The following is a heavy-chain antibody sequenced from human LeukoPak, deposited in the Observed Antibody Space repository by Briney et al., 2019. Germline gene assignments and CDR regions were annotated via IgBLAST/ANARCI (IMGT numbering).Heavy chain of an antibody. Sequence: PGGSLRLSCAASGFTFSSYGMDWVRQAPGKGLEWVAFIRYDGSNKYYADSVKGRFTISRDNSKNTLYLQMNSLRAEDTAIYYCATYRQVLLPFESWGQGTLVTVSS. CDR3: ATYRQVLLPFES. V-gene: IGHV3-30*02. CDR1: GFTFSSYG. J-gene: IGHJ4*02. CDR2: IRYDGSNK. D-gene: IGHD2-8*02.